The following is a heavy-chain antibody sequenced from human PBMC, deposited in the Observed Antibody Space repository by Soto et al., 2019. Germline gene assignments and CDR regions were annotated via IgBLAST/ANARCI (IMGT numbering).Heavy chain of an antibody. CDR2: SLVGGST. D-gene: IGHD2-8*02. CDR1: GFVCSIYD. Sequence: PGGSLRLSCAASGFVCSIYDMSCVRQAPGKGLEWVSTSLVGGSTHSPPSVKRRLTISRENSKNTVFMQMNSLTAGDTAVYYCAKATATGGGAFDLCGQGTMVHASS. CDR3: AKATATGGGAFDL. J-gene: IGHJ3*01. V-gene: IGHV3-23*01.